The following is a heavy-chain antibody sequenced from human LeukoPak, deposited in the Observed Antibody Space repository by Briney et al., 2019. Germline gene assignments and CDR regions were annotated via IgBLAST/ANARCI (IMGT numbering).Heavy chain of an antibody. CDR1: GFTFSSYE. Sequence: PGGSLRLSCAASGFTFSSYEMNWVRQAPGKGLEWDSYISSSGSTIYYADSVKGRFTISRDNAKNSLYLQMNSLRAEDTAVYYCARESDIVVVGNFDYWGQGTLVTVSS. J-gene: IGHJ4*02. D-gene: IGHD2-15*01. CDR2: ISSSGSTI. CDR3: ARESDIVVVGNFDY. V-gene: IGHV3-48*03.